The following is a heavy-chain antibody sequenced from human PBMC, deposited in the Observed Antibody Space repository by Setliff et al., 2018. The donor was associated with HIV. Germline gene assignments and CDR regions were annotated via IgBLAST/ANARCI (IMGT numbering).Heavy chain of an antibody. V-gene: IGHV1-69*10. CDR2: IIPILGMS. Sequence: GASVKVSCKASGGTFSIYAISWVRQAPGQGLEWMGGIIPILGMSIYAQKFQGRVTITADESTSTAYMELSSLRSDDTAVYYCARGCVCTSTSCGGNYYYGMDVWGQGTTVTVSS. CDR3: ARGCVCTSTSCGGNYYYGMDV. D-gene: IGHD2-2*01. J-gene: IGHJ6*02. CDR1: GGTFSIYA.